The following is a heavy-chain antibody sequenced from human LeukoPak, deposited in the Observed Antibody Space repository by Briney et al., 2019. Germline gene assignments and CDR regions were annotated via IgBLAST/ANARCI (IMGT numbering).Heavy chain of an antibody. Sequence: GGSLRLSCAASGFTFSSYGMRWVRQAPGKGLELVAFIRYDGSNKYYADSVKGRFTISRDNSKNTLYLQMNSLRAEDTAVYYCAKVAGDYYYMDVWGKGTTVTVSS. CDR2: IRYDGSNK. J-gene: IGHJ6*03. V-gene: IGHV3-30*02. CDR3: AKVAGDYYYMDV. D-gene: IGHD3-10*01. CDR1: GFTFSSYG.